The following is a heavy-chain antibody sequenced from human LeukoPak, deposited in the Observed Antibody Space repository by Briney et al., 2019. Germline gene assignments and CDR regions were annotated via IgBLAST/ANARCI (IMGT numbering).Heavy chain of an antibody. CDR2: INHSGST. CDR1: GGSFSGYY. D-gene: IGHD4-23*01. CDR3: ARDGPPYYGGKPFDY. Sequence: SETLSLTCAVYGGSFSGYYWSWIRQPPGKGLEWIGEINHSGSTNYNPSLKSRVTISVDTSKNQFSLKLSSVTAADTAVYCCARDGPPYYGGKPFDYWGQGTLVTVSS. V-gene: IGHV4-34*01. J-gene: IGHJ4*02.